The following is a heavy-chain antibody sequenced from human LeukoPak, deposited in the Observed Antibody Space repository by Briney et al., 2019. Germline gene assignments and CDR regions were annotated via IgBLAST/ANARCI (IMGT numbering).Heavy chain of an antibody. CDR2: INHSGST. Sequence: SETLSLTCAVYGGSFSGYYWSWIRQPPGKGLEWIGEINHSGSTNYNPSLKSRVTISVDTSKNQFSLKLSSVTAADTAVYYCARHWSGITIFGVVIMRSWFDPWGQGTLVTVSS. V-gene: IGHV4-34*01. CDR1: GGSFSGYY. D-gene: IGHD3-3*01. J-gene: IGHJ5*02. CDR3: ARHWSGITIFGVVIMRSWFDP.